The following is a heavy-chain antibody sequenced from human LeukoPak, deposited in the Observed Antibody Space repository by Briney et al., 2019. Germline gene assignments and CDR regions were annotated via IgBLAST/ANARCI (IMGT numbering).Heavy chain of an antibody. CDR3: ARGITMIVVDPKAFDI. V-gene: IGHV1-18*01. CDR1: GYTFTSYG. CDR2: ISAYNGNT. D-gene: IGHD3-22*01. Sequence: GASVKVSCKASGYTFTSYGISWVRQAPGQGLEWVGWISAYNGNTNYAQKRQGRVTMTTDTSTGTAYMELRSLRSDDTAVYYCARGITMIVVDPKAFDIWGQGTMVTVSS. J-gene: IGHJ3*02.